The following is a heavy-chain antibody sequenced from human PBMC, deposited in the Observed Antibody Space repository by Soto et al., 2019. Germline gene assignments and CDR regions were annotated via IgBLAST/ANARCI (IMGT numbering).Heavy chain of an antibody. Sequence: PSETLSLTCTVSGGSISSSSYYWGWIRQPPGKGLEWIGSIYYSGSTYYNPSLKSRVTISVDTSKNQFSLKLSSVTAADTAVYYCARHPPLLLWFGEFDPWGQGTLVTVS. CDR1: GGSISSSSYY. CDR3: ARHPPLLLWFGEFDP. V-gene: IGHV4-39*01. J-gene: IGHJ5*02. D-gene: IGHD3-10*01. CDR2: IYYSGST.